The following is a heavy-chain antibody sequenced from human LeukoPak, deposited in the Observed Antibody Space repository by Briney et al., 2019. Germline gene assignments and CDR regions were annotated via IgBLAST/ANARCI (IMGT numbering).Heavy chain of an antibody. CDR1: GGSISSYY. J-gene: IGHJ3*02. Sequence: PSETLSLTCTVSGGSISSYYWSWIRQPPGKGLEWIGYIYYSGSTNYNPSLKSRVTISVDTSKNQFSLKLSSMTAADTAVYYCAREPPHDYGDFGAFDIGGQGTMVTVSS. D-gene: IGHD4-17*01. CDR3: AREPPHDYGDFGAFDI. CDR2: IYYSGST. V-gene: IGHV4-59*01.